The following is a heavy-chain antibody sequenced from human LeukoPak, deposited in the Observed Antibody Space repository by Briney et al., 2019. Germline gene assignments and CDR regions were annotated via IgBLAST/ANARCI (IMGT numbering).Heavy chain of an antibody. Sequence: ASVKVSCKTSGYTFISHDINWVSQATGQGLEWMGWMDPNSGNTGYAQRFQGRVTLTRSTSLSEAYMELTSLKFEDTAVYYCARVQGSDTSGSFDHWGQGTLVTVSS. CDR2: MDPNSGNT. CDR1: GYTFISHD. CDR3: ARVQGSDTSGSFDH. J-gene: IGHJ4*02. D-gene: IGHD1-26*01. V-gene: IGHV1-8*01.